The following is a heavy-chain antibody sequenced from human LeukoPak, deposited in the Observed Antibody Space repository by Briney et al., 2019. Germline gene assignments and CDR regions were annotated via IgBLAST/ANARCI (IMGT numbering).Heavy chain of an antibody. CDR2: IIPIFGTA. CDR1: GGTFSSYA. CDR3: ARFGPYYYDSSGYYGRGGHSDY. Sequence: SVNVSCTASGGTFSSYAISWVRQAPGQGLEWMGGIIPIFGTANYAQKFQGRVTITADESTSTAYMELSSLRSEDTAVYYCARFGPYYYDSSGYYGRGGHSDYWGQGTLVTVSS. V-gene: IGHV1-69*13. J-gene: IGHJ4*02. D-gene: IGHD3-22*01.